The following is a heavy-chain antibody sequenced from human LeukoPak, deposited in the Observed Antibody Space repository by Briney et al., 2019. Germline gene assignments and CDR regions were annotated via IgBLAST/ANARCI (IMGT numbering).Heavy chain of an antibody. D-gene: IGHD3-10*01. Sequence: PSETLSLTCTVSGYSISSAYYWGWIRQPPGKGLEWIGSIYHSGSTYYNPSLKSRVTISVDTSRNQFSLKLNSVTAADTAVYYCAKSNGYGLVDIWGQGTMVTVSS. V-gene: IGHV4-38-2*02. CDR1: GYSISSAYY. J-gene: IGHJ3*02. CDR2: IYHSGST. CDR3: AKSNGYGLVDI.